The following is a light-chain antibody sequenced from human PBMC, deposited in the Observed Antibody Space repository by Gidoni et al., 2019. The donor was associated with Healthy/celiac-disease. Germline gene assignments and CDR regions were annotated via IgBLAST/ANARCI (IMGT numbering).Light chain of an antibody. Sequence: QSVLTQPPSVSGAPGQRVTIACTGSSPNIGAGYDVHWYQQLPGTAPNLLIYGNSNRPSGVPDRFSGSKSCTSASLAITGLQAEDEADYYCQSSDSSLSVVFGGGTKLTVL. V-gene: IGLV1-40*01. CDR2: GNS. CDR3: QSSDSSLSVV. CDR1: SPNIGAGYD. J-gene: IGLJ2*01.